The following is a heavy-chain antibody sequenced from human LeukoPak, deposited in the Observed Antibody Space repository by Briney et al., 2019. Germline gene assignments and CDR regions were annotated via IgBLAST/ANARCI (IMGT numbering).Heavy chain of an antibody. J-gene: IGHJ4*02. CDR3: ARDRDYGLPYDY. CDR1: GFTFSSYE. D-gene: IGHD4-17*01. V-gene: IGHV3-48*03. Sequence: GGFLRLSCAASGFTFSSYEMNWVRQAPGKGLEWVSYISSSGSTIYYADSVKGRFTISRDNAKNSLYLQMNSLRAEDTAVHYCARDRDYGLPYDYWGQGTLVTASS. CDR2: ISSSGSTI.